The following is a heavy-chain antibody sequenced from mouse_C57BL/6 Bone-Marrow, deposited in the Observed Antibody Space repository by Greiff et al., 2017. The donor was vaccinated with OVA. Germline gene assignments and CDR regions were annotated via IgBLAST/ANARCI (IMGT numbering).Heavy chain of an antibody. J-gene: IGHJ2*01. Sequence: ESGPGLVKPSQSLSLTCSVTGYSITSGYYWNWIRQFPGNKLEWMGYISYDGSNNYNPSLKNRISITRDTSKNQFFLKLNSVTTEDTATYYCARDPYDGYYTWYFDYWGQGTTLTVSS. D-gene: IGHD2-3*01. V-gene: IGHV3-6*01. CDR1: GYSITSGYY. CDR2: ISYDGSN. CDR3: ARDPYDGYYTWYFDY.